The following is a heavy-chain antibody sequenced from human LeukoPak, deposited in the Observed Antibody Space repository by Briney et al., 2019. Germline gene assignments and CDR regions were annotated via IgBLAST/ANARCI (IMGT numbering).Heavy chain of an antibody. J-gene: IGHJ6*04. V-gene: IGHV3-30*18. CDR2: ISYDGSNK. CDR3: AELGITMIGGV. Sequence: PGGSLSLFCAASGFTLSSYGMHWVRHSPGKGLEGVAVISYDGSNKYYADSVKGRFTISRDNAKNSLYLQMNSLRAEDTAVYYCAELGITMIGGVWGKGTTVTISS. CDR1: GFTLSSYG. D-gene: IGHD3-10*02.